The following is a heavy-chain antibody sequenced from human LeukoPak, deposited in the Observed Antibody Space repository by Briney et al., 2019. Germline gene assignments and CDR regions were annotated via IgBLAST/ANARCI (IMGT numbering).Heavy chain of an antibody. CDR2: IIPIFGTA. CDR1: GGTFSSYA. J-gene: IGHJ1*01. D-gene: IGHD4-23*01. Sequence: SVKVSCKASGGTFSSYAISWVRQAPGQGLEWMGGIIPIFGTANYAQKFQGRVTITADESTSTAYMELSSLRSEDTAVYYCARDPDYGGNLWKGAEYFQHWGQDTLVTVSS. V-gene: IGHV1-69*01. CDR3: ARDPDYGGNLWKGAEYFQH.